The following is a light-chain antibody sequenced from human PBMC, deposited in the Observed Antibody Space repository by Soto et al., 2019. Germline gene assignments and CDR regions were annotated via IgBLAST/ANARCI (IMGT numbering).Light chain of an antibody. V-gene: IGLV2-14*01. CDR1: RNDIGSSDY. CDR3: SSYTSSSTLDV. CDR2: GVS. J-gene: IGLJ1*01. Sequence: QSALTQPASVSASPGQSITISCTGGRNDIGSSDYVSWYQQHPGKAPKLIIYGVSNRPSGTSDRFSGSKSGNTASLTISGLQADDEADYYCSSYTSSSTLDVFGTGTKVTVL.